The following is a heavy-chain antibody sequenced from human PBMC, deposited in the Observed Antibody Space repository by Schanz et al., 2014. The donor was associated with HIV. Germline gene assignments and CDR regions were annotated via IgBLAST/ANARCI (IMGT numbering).Heavy chain of an antibody. CDR1: GFTFSSYG. D-gene: IGHD4-4*01. V-gene: IGHV3-33*01. CDR3: ARGWRENSFDY. CDR2: IWYDGSHT. Sequence: QVQLLESGGGVVQPGRSLRLSCAASGFTFSSYGMHWVRQAQGKGPEWVAVIWYDGSHTYYADSVKGRFTISRDYAQSSLHLEMTSLRDDDTAIYYCARGWRENSFDYWGQGTLVTVSS. J-gene: IGHJ4*02.